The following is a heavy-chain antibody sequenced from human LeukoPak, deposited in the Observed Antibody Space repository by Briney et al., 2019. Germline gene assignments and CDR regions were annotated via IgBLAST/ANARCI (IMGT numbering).Heavy chain of an antibody. V-gene: IGHV4-34*01. D-gene: IGHD3-16*01. Sequence: SETLSLTCAVYGGSFSGYYWSWIRQPPGKGLEWIGEINHSGSTNYNPSLKSRVTISVDTSKNQFSLKLSSVTAADTAVYYCARHRITVNSLPFDYWGQGTLVTVSS. CDR2: INHSGST. CDR1: GGSFSGYY. CDR3: ARHRITVNSLPFDY. J-gene: IGHJ4*02.